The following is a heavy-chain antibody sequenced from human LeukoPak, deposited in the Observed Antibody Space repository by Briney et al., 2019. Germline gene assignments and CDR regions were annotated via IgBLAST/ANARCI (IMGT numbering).Heavy chain of an antibody. CDR3: ARKWDL. CDR1: GGSISSGSYY. CDR2: IYTSGST. J-gene: IGHJ3*01. D-gene: IGHD1-26*01. V-gene: IGHV4-61*02. Sequence: SQTLSLTCTVSGGSISSGSYYWSWIRQPAGKGLEWIGRIYTSGSTNYNPSLKSRVTISVDTSKNQFSPKLSSVTAADTAVYYCARKWDLWGQGTMVTVSS.